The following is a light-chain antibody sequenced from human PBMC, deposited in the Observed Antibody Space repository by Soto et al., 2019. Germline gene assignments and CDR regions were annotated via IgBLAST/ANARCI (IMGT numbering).Light chain of an antibody. V-gene: IGKV3-15*01. Sequence: IVMTQSPATLSVSPGERATLSCSASQSVSSNLAWYQQKPGQAPRLLIYGASTRATGFPARFSGSGSGTEFTLTISSLQSEDFAVYYCQQYNNWPVTFGQGTKVEIK. CDR2: GAS. CDR3: QQYNNWPVT. J-gene: IGKJ1*01. CDR1: QSVSSN.